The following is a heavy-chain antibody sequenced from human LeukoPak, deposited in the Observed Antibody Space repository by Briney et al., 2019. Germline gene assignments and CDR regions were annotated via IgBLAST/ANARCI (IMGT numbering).Heavy chain of an antibody. CDR3: ARGFIAARNYYYYYYYMDV. Sequence: GASVKVSCKASGGTFSSYAISWVRQAPGQGLEWMGGIIPIFGTANYAQKFQGRVTITADKSTSTAYMELSSLRSEDTAVYYCARGFIAARNYYYYYYYMDVWGKGTTVTVSS. CDR2: IIPIFGTA. CDR1: GGTFSSYA. V-gene: IGHV1-69*06. J-gene: IGHJ6*03. D-gene: IGHD6-6*01.